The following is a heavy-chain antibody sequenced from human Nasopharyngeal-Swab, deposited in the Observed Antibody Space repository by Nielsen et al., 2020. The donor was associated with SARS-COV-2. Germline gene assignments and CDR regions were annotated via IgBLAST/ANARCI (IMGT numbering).Heavy chain of an antibody. CDR3: ARGRGHTAMAPSWYFDL. CDR1: GGSFSGYY. D-gene: IGHD5-18*01. V-gene: IGHV4-34*01. J-gene: IGHJ2*01. CDR2: INHSGST. Sequence: SETLSLTCAVYGGSFSGYYWSWIRQPPGKGLEWIGEINHSGSTNYNPSLKSRVTISVDTSKNQFSLKLSSVTAADTAVYYCARGRGHTAMAPSWYFDLWGRGTLVTVSS.